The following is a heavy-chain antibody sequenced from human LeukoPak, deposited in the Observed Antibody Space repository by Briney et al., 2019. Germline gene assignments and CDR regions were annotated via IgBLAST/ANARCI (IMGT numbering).Heavy chain of an antibody. V-gene: IGHV4-38-2*02. D-gene: IGHD3-10*01. J-gene: IGHJ6*03. Sequence: SETLSLTCTVSGGSISSGYYWGWIRPPPGKGLEWIGSIYHSGSTYYNPSLKSRVTISVDTSKNQFSLKLSSVTAADTAVYYCARVVTMVRGVIITRYYYYMDVWGKGTTVTVSS. CDR1: GGSISSGYY. CDR3: ARVVTMVRGVIITRYYYYMDV. CDR2: IYHSGST.